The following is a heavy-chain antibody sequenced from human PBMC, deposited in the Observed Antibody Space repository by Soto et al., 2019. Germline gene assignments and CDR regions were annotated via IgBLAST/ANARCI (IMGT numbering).Heavy chain of an antibody. V-gene: IGHV4-30-2*01. Sequence: TLRLSYTVAGGNIGDVGDSWSWIRQPPGKGLEWIGYIYHSGSTYYNPSLKSRVTISVDRSKNQFSLKLSSVTAADTAVYYCARGQVVAAQHWGQGTLVTVSS. CDR3: ARGQVVAAQH. D-gene: IGHD2-15*01. J-gene: IGHJ4*02. CDR1: GGNIGDVGDS. CDR2: IYHSGST.